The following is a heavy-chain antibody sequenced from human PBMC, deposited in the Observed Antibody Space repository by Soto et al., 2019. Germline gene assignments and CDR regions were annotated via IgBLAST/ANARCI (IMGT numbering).Heavy chain of an antibody. CDR3: ARERASWYGGLDY. CDR1: GFIVNNNY. CDR2: IYSDGTT. V-gene: IGHV3-66*01. D-gene: IGHD6-13*01. Sequence: EVQLVESGGGLVQPGGSLRLSCAISGFIVNNNYMSWVRQAPGKGLEWVSVIYSDGTTHYADSVKGRFTISRENSKNTLHLQMSTMRVEDTAVYYCARERASWYGGLDYWGQGTLVTVSS. J-gene: IGHJ4*02.